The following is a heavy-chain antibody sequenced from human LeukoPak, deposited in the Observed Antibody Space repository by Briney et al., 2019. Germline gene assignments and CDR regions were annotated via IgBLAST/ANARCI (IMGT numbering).Heavy chain of an antibody. CDR3: ARDPPTVVTDWYFDL. D-gene: IGHD4-23*01. CDR1: GGTFSSYA. J-gene: IGHJ2*01. Sequence: ASVKVSCKASGGTFSSYAISWVRQAPGQGLEWMGWISAYNGNTNYAQKLQGRVTMTTDTSTSTAYMELRSLRSDDTAVYYCARDPPTVVTDWYFDLWGRGTLVTVSS. V-gene: IGHV1-18*01. CDR2: ISAYNGNT.